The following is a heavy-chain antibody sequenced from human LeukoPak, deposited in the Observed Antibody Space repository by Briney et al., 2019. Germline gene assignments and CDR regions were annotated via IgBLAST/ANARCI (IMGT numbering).Heavy chain of an antibody. Sequence: PGRSLRLSCAASGFTFSSYAMHWVRQAPGKGLEWVAVISYDGSNKYYADSVKGRFTISRDNSKNTLYLQMNSLRVEDTAVYYCTRVLRGDPSAPGDYWGQGTLVTVSS. D-gene: IGHD2-21*02. CDR3: TRVLRGDPSAPGDY. CDR1: GFTFSSYA. V-gene: IGHV3-30*04. J-gene: IGHJ4*02. CDR2: ISYDGSNK.